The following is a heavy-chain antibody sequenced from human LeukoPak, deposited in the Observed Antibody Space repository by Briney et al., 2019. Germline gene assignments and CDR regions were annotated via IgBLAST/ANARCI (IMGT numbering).Heavy chain of an antibody. J-gene: IGHJ5*02. V-gene: IGHV4-34*01. D-gene: IGHD3-3*01. Sequence: PSETLSLTCAVYGGSFSGYYWSWIRQPPGKGLEWIGEINHSGSTNYNPSLKSRVTISVDTSKNQFSLKLSSVTAADTAVYYCARGQEESGYHWFDPWGQGTLVTVSS. CDR2: INHSGST. CDR3: ARGQEESGYHWFDP. CDR1: GGSFSGYY.